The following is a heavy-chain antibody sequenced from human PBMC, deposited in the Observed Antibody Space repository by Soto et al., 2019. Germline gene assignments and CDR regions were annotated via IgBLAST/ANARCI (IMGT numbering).Heavy chain of an antibody. V-gene: IGHV1-2*04. CDR3: ERDLDACSGGSCYPGPYKYYAAMDV. J-gene: IGHJ6*02. CDR1: GYTFTGYF. CDR2: INPNSGDT. Sequence: ASVKVSCKTSGYTFTGYFIHWVRQAPGQGLEWMGRINPNSGDTHYAQKFQGSVTLTRDTSISTAYMELTSLRYDDTAVYFCERDLDACSGGSCYPGPYKYYAAMDVWGQGTQVTVSS. D-gene: IGHD2-15*01.